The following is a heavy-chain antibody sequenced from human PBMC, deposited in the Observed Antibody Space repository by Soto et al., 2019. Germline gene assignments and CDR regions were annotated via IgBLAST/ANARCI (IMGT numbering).Heavy chain of an antibody. CDR3: AKTPNSYCSSTSCYRYFDY. V-gene: IGHV3-74*01. CDR1: GFIFSDYC. D-gene: IGHD2-2*01. J-gene: IGHJ4*02. CDR2: INRDGSST. Sequence: GGSLRLSCASSGFIFSDYCMDLARQATEKGLVWVSHINRDGSSTAYADSVKGRFTISRDNAKNTLYLQMDSLRADDTAVYYCAKTPNSYCSSTSCYRYFDYWGRGTLVTVSS.